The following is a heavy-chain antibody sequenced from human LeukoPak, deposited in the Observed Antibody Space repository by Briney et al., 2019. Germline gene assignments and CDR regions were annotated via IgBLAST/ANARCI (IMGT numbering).Heavy chain of an antibody. J-gene: IGHJ6*03. CDR2: IRYDGSNK. V-gene: IGHV3-30*02. Sequence: GGSLRLSCVASGFTFSSYWMTWVRQAPGKGLEWVAFIRYDGSNKYYADSVKGRFTISRDNSKNTLYLQMNSLRAEDTAVYYCAKAMVRGVDYYYYYMDVWGKGTTVTISS. CDR1: GFTFSSYW. CDR3: AKAMVRGVDYYYYYMDV. D-gene: IGHD3-10*01.